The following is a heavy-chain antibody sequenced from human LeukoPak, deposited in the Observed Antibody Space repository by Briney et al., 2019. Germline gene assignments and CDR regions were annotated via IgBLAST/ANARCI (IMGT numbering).Heavy chain of an antibody. V-gene: IGHV3-21*01. J-gene: IGHJ3*02. Sequence: GGSLRLSCAASGFTFSSYSMNWVRQAPGKGLEWVSSISSSSSYIYYADSMKGRFTISRDNAKNSLYLQMNSLRAEDTAVYYCARDFPREKDAFDIWGQGTMVTVSS. CDR1: GFTFSSYS. CDR2: ISSSSSYI. CDR3: ARDFPREKDAFDI.